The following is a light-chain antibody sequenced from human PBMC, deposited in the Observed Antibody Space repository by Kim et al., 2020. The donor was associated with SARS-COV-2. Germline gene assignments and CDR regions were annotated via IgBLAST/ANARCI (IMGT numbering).Light chain of an antibody. CDR1: QTINNW. Sequence: DIQLTQSPSTLSASVGDRVAITCRASQTINNWLAWYQQKPGKAPKFLVHRASSLQSGVPSRFSGSGSGTEFTLTISSLQPDDFATYYCQQYESYPLTFGGGTKVDIK. V-gene: IGKV1-5*03. J-gene: IGKJ4*01. CDR3: QQYESYPLT. CDR2: RAS.